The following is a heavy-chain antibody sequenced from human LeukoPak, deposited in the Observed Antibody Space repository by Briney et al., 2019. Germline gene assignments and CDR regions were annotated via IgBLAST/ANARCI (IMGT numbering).Heavy chain of an antibody. Sequence: GESLKISCRGSGYSFTSYWIGLVRQMPGKGLEWMGIIYPGDSGTRYSPSFQGQVTISADKSISTAYLQWSTLKASDTAMYYCARRPFGVDYDRSGVGAFDIWGQGTMVTVSS. D-gene: IGHD3-22*01. CDR1: GYSFTSYW. J-gene: IGHJ3*02. CDR3: ARRPFGVDYDRSGVGAFDI. V-gene: IGHV5-51*01. CDR2: IYPGDSGT.